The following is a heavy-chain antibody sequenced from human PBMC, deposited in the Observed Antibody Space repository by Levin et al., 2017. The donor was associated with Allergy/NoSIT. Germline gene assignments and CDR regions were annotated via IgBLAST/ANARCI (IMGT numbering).Heavy chain of an antibody. V-gene: IGHV3-53*01. D-gene: IGHD3-10*01. CDR3: ARGIARGEWYYGSGSPEPWFDP. J-gene: IGHJ5*02. CDR2: IYSGGST. Sequence: GGSLRLSCAASGFTVSSNYMSWVRQAPGKGLEWVSVIYSGGSTYYADSVKGRFTISRDNSKNTLYLQMNSLRAEDTAVYYCARGIARGEWYYGSGSPEPWFDPWGQGTLVTVSS. CDR1: GFTVSSNY.